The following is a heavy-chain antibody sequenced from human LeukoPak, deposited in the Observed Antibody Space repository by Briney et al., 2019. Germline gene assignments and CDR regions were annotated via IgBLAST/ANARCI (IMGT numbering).Heavy chain of an antibody. J-gene: IGHJ4*02. CDR1: GFTFSEYW. CDR2: IDKDGSEK. Sequence: GGSLRLSCSVSGFTFSEYWMRWVRQAPGKGLEGVASIDKDGSEKRYVDSVKGRFTISRDNAKNSVYLEMTSLGAEDTALYYCATYTQHFGAPGTDYWGQGTLVTVSS. D-gene: IGHD3-10*01. V-gene: IGHV3-7*01. CDR3: ATYTQHFGAPGTDY.